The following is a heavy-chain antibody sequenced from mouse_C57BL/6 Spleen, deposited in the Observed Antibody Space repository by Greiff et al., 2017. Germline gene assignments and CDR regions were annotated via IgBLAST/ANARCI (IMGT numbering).Heavy chain of an antibody. CDR1: GYTFTSYG. Sequence: VQLQQSGAELARPGASVKLSCKASGYTFTSYGISWVKQRTGQGLEWIGEIYPRSGNTYYNEKFKGKATLTADKSSSTAYMELRSLTSEDSAVYFCARGGSSGYVGYFDVWGTGTTVTVSS. CDR3: ARGGSSGYVGYFDV. V-gene: IGHV1-81*01. CDR2: IYPRSGNT. J-gene: IGHJ1*03. D-gene: IGHD3-2*02.